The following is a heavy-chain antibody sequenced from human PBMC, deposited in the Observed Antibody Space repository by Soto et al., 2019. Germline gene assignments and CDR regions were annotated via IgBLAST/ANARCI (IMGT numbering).Heavy chain of an antibody. J-gene: IGHJ6*02. Sequence: QVQLVQSGAEVKKPGSSVKVSCKASGGTFSSYAISWVRQAPGQGLEWMGGIIPIFGTANYAQKFQGRVTITADESTSTAYMELSSLRSEDTAVYYCARGYSYGQGALRYYDYGMDVWGQGTTVTVSS. D-gene: IGHD5-18*01. CDR3: ARGYSYGQGALRYYDYGMDV. CDR1: GGTFSSYA. V-gene: IGHV1-69*01. CDR2: IIPIFGTA.